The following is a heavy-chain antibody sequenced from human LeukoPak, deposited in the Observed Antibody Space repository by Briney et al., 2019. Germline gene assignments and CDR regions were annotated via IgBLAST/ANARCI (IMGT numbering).Heavy chain of an antibody. CDR2: INPNTGDT. D-gene: IGHD6-19*01. CDR1: GYIFTGYY. CDR3: ARDGNEAVAGTGAVTF. V-gene: IGHV1-2*02. J-gene: IGHJ4*02. Sequence: ASVKVSCKTSGYIFTGYYMHWVRQAPGQGLDWMGWINPNTGDTHYAQNFQGRVTLTRDTSISTAYMELARLTSDDTAVYHCARDGNEAVAGTGAVTFWGQGTLVTVSS.